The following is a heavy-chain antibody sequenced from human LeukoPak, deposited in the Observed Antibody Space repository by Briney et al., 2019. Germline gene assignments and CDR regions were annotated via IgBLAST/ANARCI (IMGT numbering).Heavy chain of an antibody. CDR1: GGSISSGGYY. J-gene: IGHJ5*02. CDR2: IYYSVST. CDR3: GRGSSGWYGGNWFAR. V-gene: IGHV4-31*03. Sequence: PSQTLSLTCTVSGGSISSGGYYWSWIRQHPGKGLEWIGYIYYSVSTYYNPSLKSRVTISVDTSKNPFSLKLSSVTAADTAVYYCGRGSSGWYGGNWFARWGQGTLVTV. D-gene: IGHD6-19*01.